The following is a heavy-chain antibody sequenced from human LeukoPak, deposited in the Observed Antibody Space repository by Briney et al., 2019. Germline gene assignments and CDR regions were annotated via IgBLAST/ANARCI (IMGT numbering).Heavy chain of an antibody. D-gene: IGHD3-10*01. J-gene: IGHJ3*02. V-gene: IGHV1-18*01. Sequence: ASLKVSCKASGYTFTTYGISWVRQAPGQRLEWMGWISAFKGNTNYAQKLQGRVTMTTDTSTSTAYMELRSLRSDDTAVYYCARERVRFGELPHDAFDMWGQGTMVTVSS. CDR2: ISAFKGNT. CDR1: GYTFTTYG. CDR3: ARERVRFGELPHDAFDM.